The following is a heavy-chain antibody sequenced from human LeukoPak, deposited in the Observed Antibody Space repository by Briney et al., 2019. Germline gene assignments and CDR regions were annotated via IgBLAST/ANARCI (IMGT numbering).Heavy chain of an antibody. J-gene: IGHJ4*02. CDR1: GFTFSSYP. V-gene: IGHV3-23*01. D-gene: IGHD4-11*01. CDR2: ISGSGGST. Sequence: GVSLTLSCAASGFTFSSYPMSWVRQAPGKGLEWVSAISGSGGSTYYADSVKGRFTISRDNSKNTLYLQMNSLRAEDTAVYYCAKGLRLTTGGHFDYWGQGTLVTVSS. CDR3: AKGLRLTTGGHFDY.